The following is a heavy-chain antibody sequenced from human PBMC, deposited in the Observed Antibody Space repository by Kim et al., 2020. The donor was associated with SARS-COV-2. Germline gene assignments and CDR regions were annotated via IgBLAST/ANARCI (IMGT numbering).Heavy chain of an antibody. V-gene: IGHV3-23*01. CDR2: ISGSGGST. CDR1: GFTFSSYA. D-gene: IGHD3-10*01. CDR3: AKDRRMVRGVIPSDY. Sequence: GGSLRLSCAASGFTFSSYAMSWVRQAPGKGLEWVSAISGSGGSTYYADSVKGRFTISRDNSKNTLYLQMNSLRAEDTAVYYCAKDRRMVRGVIPSDYWGQGTLVTVSS. J-gene: IGHJ4*02.